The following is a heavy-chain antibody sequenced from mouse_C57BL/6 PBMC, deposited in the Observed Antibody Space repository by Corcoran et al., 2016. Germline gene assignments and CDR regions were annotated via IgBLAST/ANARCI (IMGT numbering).Heavy chain of an antibody. V-gene: IGHV1-19*01. CDR3: ARGNDSNYLDY. D-gene: IGHD1-1*01. CDR1: GYTFTDYY. Sequence: EVQLQQSGPVLVKPGASVKMSCKASGYTFTDYYMNWVKQSHGKSLEWIGVINPYNGGTSYNQKFKGKATLTVDKSSSTAYMELNSLTSEDSAGYDCARGNDSNYLDYWGQGTTLTVSS. J-gene: IGHJ2*01. CDR2: INPYNGGT.